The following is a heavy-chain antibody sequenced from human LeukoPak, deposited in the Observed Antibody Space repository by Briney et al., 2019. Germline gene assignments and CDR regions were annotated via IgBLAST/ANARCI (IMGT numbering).Heavy chain of an antibody. Sequence: SETLSLTCTVSGGSISSYYWSWIRQPAGKGLEWIGRIYTSGSTNYNPSLKSRVTMSVDTSKNQFSLKLSSVTAADTAVYYCARDLTDSSGWYNWFDPWGQGTLVTVSS. CDR2: IYTSGST. CDR1: GGSISSYY. V-gene: IGHV4-4*07. CDR3: ARDLTDSSGWYNWFDP. D-gene: IGHD6-19*01. J-gene: IGHJ5*02.